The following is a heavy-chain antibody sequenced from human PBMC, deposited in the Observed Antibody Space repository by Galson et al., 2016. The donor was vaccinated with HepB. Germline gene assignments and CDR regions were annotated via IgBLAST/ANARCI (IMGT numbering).Heavy chain of an antibody. J-gene: IGHJ3*02. Sequence: SLRLSCAASGFTFSSHWMSWVRQAPGKGLEWVANIKQTGSERYYVDSVKGRFTISRDNARNSLYLQMNSLRAEDTAVYYCAKNFGDYVGDTFDMWGQGTMVTVSS. CDR1: GFTFSSHW. V-gene: IGHV3-7*01. D-gene: IGHD4-17*01. CDR2: IKQTGSER. CDR3: AKNFGDYVGDTFDM.